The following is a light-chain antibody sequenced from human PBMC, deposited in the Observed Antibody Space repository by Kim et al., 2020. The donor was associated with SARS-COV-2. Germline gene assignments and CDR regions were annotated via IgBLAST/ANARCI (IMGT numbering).Light chain of an antibody. CDR1: QSVLNK. CDR3: QQYHNFPFT. J-gene: IGKJ2*01. V-gene: IGKV4-1*01. CDR2: CSS. Sequence: AVSLGERATVNCKSSQSVLNKLVWYQQKAGQPPKLLIRCSSDRQSGVPGRFSGSGSGTDFTLTISSLQAEDVAVYYCQQYHNFPFTFGQGTKLEI.